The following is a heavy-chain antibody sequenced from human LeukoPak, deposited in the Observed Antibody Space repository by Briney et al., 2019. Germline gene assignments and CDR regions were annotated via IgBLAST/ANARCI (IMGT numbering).Heavy chain of an antibody. CDR1: GDSMTRNW. D-gene: IGHD4-17*01. CDR3: ARNGYYSVDY. J-gene: IGHJ4*02. CDR2: FYHRGST. Sequence: SGTLSLTCVVSGDSMTRNWWSWVRQPPGKGLEWIGEFYHRGSTTYNPSLKSRVTISIDPSKTQFSLKLSSVTAADTAVYYCARNGYYSVDYWGQGTLVTVSS. V-gene: IGHV4-4*02.